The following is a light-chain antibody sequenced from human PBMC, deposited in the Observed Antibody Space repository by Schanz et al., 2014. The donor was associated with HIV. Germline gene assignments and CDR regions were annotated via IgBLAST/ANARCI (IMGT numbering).Light chain of an antibody. CDR2: DNT. CDR1: GSNIGADYD. V-gene: IGLV1-40*01. J-gene: IGLJ2*01. Sequence: QSVLTQPPSVSGAPGQRVTISCTGSGSNIGADYDVHWYQLLPGTAPKLLIFDNTHRPSGVPARFSGSKSGSSASLAISGLQSDDEADYYCAAWDDSLNSVLFGGGTKLTVL. CDR3: AAWDDSLNSVL.